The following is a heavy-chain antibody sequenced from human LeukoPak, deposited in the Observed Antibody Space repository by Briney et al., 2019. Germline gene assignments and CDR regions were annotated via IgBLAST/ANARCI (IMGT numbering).Heavy chain of an antibody. J-gene: IGHJ4*02. V-gene: IGHV3-30*18. CDR3: AKDLRSPGDYAFDY. CDR2: ISYDGSNK. CDR1: VFTVSSYG. Sequence: GGSLRLSCAASVFTVSSYGMHWVRQAPGKGLEWAAVISYDGSNKYYADSVKGRFTISRDNSKNTLYLQMNSLTAEDTAVYYCAKDLRSPGDYAFDYWGQGTLVTVSS. D-gene: IGHD4-17*01.